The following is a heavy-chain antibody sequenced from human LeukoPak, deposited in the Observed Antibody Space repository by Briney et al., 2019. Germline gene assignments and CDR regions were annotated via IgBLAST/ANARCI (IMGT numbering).Heavy chain of an antibody. CDR1: GFTFSSYW. Sequence: GGSLRLSCAASGFTFSSYWMSWVRQAPGKGLEWVANIKQDGSEKYYVDSVKGRFTISRDNAKNSLYLQMNSLRAEDTAVYYCARELTYGYSSMGFDYWGQGTLVTVSS. D-gene: IGHD6-19*01. J-gene: IGHJ4*02. V-gene: IGHV3-7*01. CDR3: ARELTYGYSSMGFDY. CDR2: IKQDGSEK.